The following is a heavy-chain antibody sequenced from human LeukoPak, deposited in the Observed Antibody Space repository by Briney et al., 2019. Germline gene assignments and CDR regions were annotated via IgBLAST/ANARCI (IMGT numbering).Heavy chain of an antibody. Sequence: PSETLSLTCTVSGASINSDTYYWGWIRQPPGKGLEWIGTHSHSGSAYYNPSLRSRVTMSLDTSENQLSLKLYSVTAADTAIYYCARYQTGTMFAVWGQGTLVTISS. V-gene: IGHV4-39*07. CDR1: GASINSDTYY. D-gene: IGHD1/OR15-1a*01. J-gene: IGHJ4*02. CDR3: ARYQTGTMFAV. CDR2: HSHSGSA.